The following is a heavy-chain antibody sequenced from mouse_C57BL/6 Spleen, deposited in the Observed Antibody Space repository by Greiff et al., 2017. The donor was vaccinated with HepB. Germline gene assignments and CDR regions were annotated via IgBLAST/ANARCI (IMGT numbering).Heavy chain of an antibody. V-gene: IGHV1-82*01. Sequence: VQLQQSGPELVKPGASVKISCKASGYAFSSSWMNWVKQRPGKGLEWIGRIYPGDGDTNYNGKFKGKATLTADKSSSTAYMQLSSLTSEDSAVYFWARTPITAVGRVYIDYWGQGTTLTVSS. CDR2: IYPGDGDT. CDR3: ARTPITAVGRVYIDY. D-gene: IGHD1-1*01. J-gene: IGHJ2*01. CDR1: GYAFSSSW.